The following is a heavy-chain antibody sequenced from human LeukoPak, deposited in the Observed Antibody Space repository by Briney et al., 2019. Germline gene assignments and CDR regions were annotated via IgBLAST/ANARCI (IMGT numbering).Heavy chain of an antibody. CDR2: IIPIFGTA. CDR3: ARENKGEYRDHNWFDP. D-gene: IGHD1/OR15-1a*01. CDR1: GGTFSSYA. Sequence: SVKVSCKASGGTFSSYAISWVRQAPGQGLEWMGGIIPIFGTANYAQKFQGRVTVTTDESTSTAYMELSSLRSEDTAVYYCARENKGEYRDHNWFDPWGQGTLVTVSS. J-gene: IGHJ5*02. V-gene: IGHV1-69*05.